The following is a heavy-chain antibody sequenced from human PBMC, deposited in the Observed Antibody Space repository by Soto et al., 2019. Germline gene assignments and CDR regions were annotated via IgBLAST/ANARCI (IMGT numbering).Heavy chain of an antibody. J-gene: IGHJ6*03. D-gene: IGHD3-3*01. CDR3: ARGGTIFGVVIMNYYMDV. Sequence: ASVKVSCKASGYTFTSYDINWVRQATGQGLEWMGWMNPNSGNTGYAQKFQGRVTMTRNTSISTAYMELSSLRSADTAVYYFARGGTIFGVVIMNYYMDVWGKGTTVTVSS. CDR2: MNPNSGNT. V-gene: IGHV1-8*01. CDR1: GYTFTSYD.